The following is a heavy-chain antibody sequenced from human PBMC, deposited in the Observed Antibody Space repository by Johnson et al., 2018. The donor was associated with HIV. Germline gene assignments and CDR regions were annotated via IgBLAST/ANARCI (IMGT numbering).Heavy chain of an antibody. J-gene: IGHJ3*02. CDR1: GFTFSSYG. CDR3: AKEQLLRAFDI. CDR2: IWYDGSNK. V-gene: IGHV3-33*06. D-gene: IGHD2-15*01. Sequence: QVQLVESGGGVVQPGRSLRLSCAASGFTFSSYGMHCVRQAPGKGLEWVAVIWYDGSNKYYADSVKGRFTISRYNSKNTLYLQMISLRAEDTAVYYCAKEQLLRAFDIWGQGTMVTVSS.